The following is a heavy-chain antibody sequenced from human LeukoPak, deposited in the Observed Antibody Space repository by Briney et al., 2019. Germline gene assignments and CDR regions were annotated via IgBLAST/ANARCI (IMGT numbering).Heavy chain of an antibody. V-gene: IGHV1-24*01. CDR3: ATAPSWGLGMDV. D-gene: IGHD3-16*01. J-gene: IGHJ6*02. Sequence: ASVKVSCKVSGYTLTELPMHWVRQAPGKGLEWMGGFDPEDGETIYAQKFQGRVTMTEDTSTDTAYMELSSLRSEDTAVYYCATAPSWGLGMDVWGQGTTVTVSS. CDR1: GYTLTELP. CDR2: FDPEDGET.